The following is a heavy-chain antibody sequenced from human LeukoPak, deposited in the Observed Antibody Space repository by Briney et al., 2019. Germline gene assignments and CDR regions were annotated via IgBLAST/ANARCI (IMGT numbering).Heavy chain of an antibody. CDR1: GGTFSSYA. D-gene: IGHD6-13*01. J-gene: IGHJ4*02. CDR2: IIPIFGTA. Sequence: SVKVSCKASGGTFSSYAISWVRQAPGQGLEWMGGIIPIFGTANYTQKFQGRLTITADESTSTAYRELSSLRSEDTAVYYCERVGVSSSWYYFDYWGQGTLVTVSS. V-gene: IGHV1-69*13. CDR3: ERVGVSSSWYYFDY.